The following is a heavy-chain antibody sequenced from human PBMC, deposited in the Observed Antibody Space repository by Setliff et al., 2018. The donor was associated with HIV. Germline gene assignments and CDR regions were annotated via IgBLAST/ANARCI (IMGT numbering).Heavy chain of an antibody. Sequence: GGSLRLSCAASGFTFTSSAMSWVRQAPGKGPEWVSTISGSGGSTYYADSVKGRFDISRDNSKNTLFVQMSSLRAEDTAVYYCARGGIVTTFDSWGQGTLVTVSS. V-gene: IGHV3-23*01. CDR1: GFTFTSSA. CDR3: ARGGIVTTFDS. D-gene: IGHD3-22*01. J-gene: IGHJ4*02. CDR2: ISGSGGST.